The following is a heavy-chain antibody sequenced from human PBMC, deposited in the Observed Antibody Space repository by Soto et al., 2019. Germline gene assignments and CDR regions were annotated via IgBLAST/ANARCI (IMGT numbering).Heavy chain of an antibody. Sequence: TSETLSLTCTVSGGSISSDANFWSWIRQLPGRGLEWIGYISYTGRTYCTPSLNSRLTISLDTSKSLFSLRLSAVTAADTAVYFCARGSFSSSSSWFDPWGQGTLVTVSS. V-gene: IGHV4-31*03. CDR2: ISYTGRT. J-gene: IGHJ5*02. D-gene: IGHD6-6*01. CDR3: ARGSFSSSSSWFDP. CDR1: GGSISSDANF.